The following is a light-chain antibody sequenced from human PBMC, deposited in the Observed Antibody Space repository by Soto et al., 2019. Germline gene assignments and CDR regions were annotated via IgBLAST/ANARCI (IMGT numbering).Light chain of an antibody. V-gene: IGKV1-9*01. CDR3: QQLNSYPIT. CDR1: QSISSY. CDR2: AAS. Sequence: SHLTQSPSSLSASVGDSVTITCRASQSISSYLAWYQQKPGRAPKPLIYAASTLQSGVTSRISGSRSGTDFTLPIISLQPEDFATYYCQQLNSYPITFGQGTRLEIK. J-gene: IGKJ5*01.